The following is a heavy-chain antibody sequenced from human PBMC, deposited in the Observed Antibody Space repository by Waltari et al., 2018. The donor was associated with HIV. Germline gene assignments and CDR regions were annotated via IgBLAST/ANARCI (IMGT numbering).Heavy chain of an antibody. CDR2: ISSSSSYI. Sequence: EVQLVESGGGLVKPGGSLRLSCAASGFTFSSYSMNWVRQATWKGLEWVSSISSSSSYIYYADSVKGRFTISRDNAKNSLYLQMNSLRAEDTAVYYCARDISYYYGMDVWGQGTTVTVSS. CDR1: GFTFSSYS. D-gene: IGHD3-9*01. CDR3: ARDISYYYGMDV. V-gene: IGHV3-21*01. J-gene: IGHJ6*02.